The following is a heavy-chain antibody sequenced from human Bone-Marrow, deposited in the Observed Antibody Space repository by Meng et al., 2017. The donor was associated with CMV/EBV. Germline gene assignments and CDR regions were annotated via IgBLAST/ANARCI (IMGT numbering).Heavy chain of an antibody. Sequence: SETLSLTCTVSGGSISSYYWSWIRQPPGKGLEWIGYIYYSGSTNYNPSLKSRVTISADTSKNQFSLKLSSVTAADTAVYYCARDGLIAARPLDYWGQGTLVTVSS. V-gene: IGHV4-59*12. J-gene: IGHJ4*02. CDR3: ARDGLIAARPLDY. CDR1: GGSISSYY. D-gene: IGHD6-6*01. CDR2: IYYSGST.